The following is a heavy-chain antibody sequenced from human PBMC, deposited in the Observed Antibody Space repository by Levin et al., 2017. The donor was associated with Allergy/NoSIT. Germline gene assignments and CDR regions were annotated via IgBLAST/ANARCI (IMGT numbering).Heavy chain of an antibody. J-gene: IGHJ4*02. CDR2: IYYSGST. CDR1: GGSISSYY. Sequence: SETLSLTCTVSGGSISSYYWSWIRQPPGKGLEWIGYIYYSGSTNYNPSLKSRVTISVDTSKNQFSLKLSSVTAADTAVYYCARMTLRQSFGCWGQGTLVTVSS. CDR3: ARMTLRQSFGC. D-gene: IGHD5-12*01. V-gene: IGHV4-59*01.